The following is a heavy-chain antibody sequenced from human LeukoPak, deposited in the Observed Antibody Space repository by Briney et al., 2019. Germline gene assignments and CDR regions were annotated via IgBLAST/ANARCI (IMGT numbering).Heavy chain of an antibody. J-gene: IGHJ6*02. Sequence: GGSLRLSCTASGFTFSRYWMSWVRQAPGEGLEWVANIKHDGDEKYFADSVKGRFTMSRDNSKNSLFLQMNSLRVEDTAVYYCARLTYSGSYRDYYYYYGMDVWGQGTTVTVSS. CDR2: IKHDGDEK. D-gene: IGHD1-26*01. CDR3: ARLTYSGSYRDYYYYYGMDV. CDR1: GFTFSRYW. V-gene: IGHV3-7*01.